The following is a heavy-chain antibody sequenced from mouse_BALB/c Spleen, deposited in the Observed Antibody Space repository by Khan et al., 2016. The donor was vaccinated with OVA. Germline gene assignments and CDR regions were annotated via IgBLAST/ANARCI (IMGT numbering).Heavy chain of an antibody. J-gene: IGHJ2*01. V-gene: IGHV5-6-5*01. CDR3: ERGPYYGSSPCYSDY. CDR2: ISTVGNT. Sequence: EVQLVESGGGLVKPGGSLKLSCAASGFTFSNYDMSWVSQRLEKRLEWVASISTVGNTYYADSVKGRVTTSRDNARKLLYLHMSSLRPEDTAVYYGERGPYYGSSPCYSDYWGQGTTLTVSS. D-gene: IGHD1-1*01. CDR1: GFTFSNYD.